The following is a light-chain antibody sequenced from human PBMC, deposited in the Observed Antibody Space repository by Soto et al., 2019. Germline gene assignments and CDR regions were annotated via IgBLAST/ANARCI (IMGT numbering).Light chain of an antibody. Sequence: QSALTQPASLSGSPGQSITISCTGTSSDIGAYDYVSWFQQHPGKAPKLMIYEVSHRPSGVSNRFSGSKSGNTASLTISGLQAEDEADYYCSSYRSSTTLGVFGTGTKVTVL. J-gene: IGLJ1*01. V-gene: IGLV2-14*01. CDR1: SSDIGAYDY. CDR2: EVS. CDR3: SSYRSSTTLGV.